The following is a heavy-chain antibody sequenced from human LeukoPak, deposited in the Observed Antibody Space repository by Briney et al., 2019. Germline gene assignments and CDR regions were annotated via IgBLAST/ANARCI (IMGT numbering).Heavy chain of an antibody. J-gene: IGHJ4*02. CDR2: ISGNAGST. Sequence: GGSLRLSCADPGFTFSTYAMSWVRQGPGKGLEWVSTISGNAGSTYYADSVKGRFTISRDNSKNTLYLQMNSLRDEDTAVYYCANDGRLSGSYVDLDYWGQGTLVTVCS. CDR3: ANDGRLSGSYVDLDY. V-gene: IGHV3-23*01. D-gene: IGHD1-26*01. CDR1: GFTFSTYA.